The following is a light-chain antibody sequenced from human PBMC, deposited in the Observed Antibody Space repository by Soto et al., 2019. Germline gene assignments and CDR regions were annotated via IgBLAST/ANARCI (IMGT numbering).Light chain of an antibody. Sequence: QSALTQPASVSGSPGQSITISCTGTSSDVGGYNYVSWYQQHPGKAPKLMIYDVSNRPSGVSNRFSGSKSGNTASLTISGLQAKDEADYYCSSYTSSSPLVFGTGTKLTVL. J-gene: IGLJ1*01. V-gene: IGLV2-14*01. CDR1: SSDVGGYNY. CDR2: DVS. CDR3: SSYTSSSPLV.